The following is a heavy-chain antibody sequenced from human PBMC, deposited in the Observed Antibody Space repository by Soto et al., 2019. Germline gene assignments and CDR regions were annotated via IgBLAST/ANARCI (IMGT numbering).Heavy chain of an antibody. D-gene: IGHD3-16*01. CDR2: ISAYNYNT. J-gene: IGHJ4*02. Sequence: ASVKVSCKASGYTFHNYGVSWVRQAPGQGLEWMGRISAYNYNTHYAQNFEGRVTMTTDTSTSTAYMYLRSLRSDGSAIYYCARIKGEFRLVIDYWGQGTQVTVSS. V-gene: IGHV1-18*01. CDR1: GYTFHNYG. CDR3: ARIKGEFRLVIDY.